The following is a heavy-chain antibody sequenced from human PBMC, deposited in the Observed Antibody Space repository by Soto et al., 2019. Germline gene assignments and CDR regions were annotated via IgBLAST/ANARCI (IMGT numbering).Heavy chain of an antibody. CDR3: AREYSSSWYNWFDP. Sequence: LSLTCTVSGGSISSYYWSWIRQPPGKGLEWIGYIYYSGSTNYNPSLKSRVTISVDTSKNQFSLKLSSVTAADTAVYYCAREYSSSWYNWFDPWGQGTLVTVSS. CDR1: GGSISSYY. V-gene: IGHV4-59*01. D-gene: IGHD6-13*01. CDR2: IYYSGST. J-gene: IGHJ5*02.